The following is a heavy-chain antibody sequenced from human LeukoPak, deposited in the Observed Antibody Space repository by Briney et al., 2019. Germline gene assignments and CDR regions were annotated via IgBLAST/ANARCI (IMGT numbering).Heavy chain of an antibody. CDR2: INSDGSNT. D-gene: IGHD6-25*01. Sequence: PGGSLRLSCVASGFTFRNYWMHWVCQAPGKGLVWVFSINSDGSNTNYAVSVKGRFTISRDNAKNTLYLQMNSLRAEDTAVYYCARDAYAAGALDIWGQGTMVTVSS. CDR3: ARDAYAAGALDI. J-gene: IGHJ3*02. V-gene: IGHV3-74*01. CDR1: GFTFRNYW.